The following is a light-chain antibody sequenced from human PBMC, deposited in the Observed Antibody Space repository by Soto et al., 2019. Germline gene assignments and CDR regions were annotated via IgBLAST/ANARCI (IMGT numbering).Light chain of an antibody. Sequence: EFVLTQSPGTLSLSPGERATLSSRASQSGTSRYLVWYQQKPGQAPRLLIYGASSRATGIADRFSGSGSGTDFTLTISRLEPDDFAVYYCQHYVNSVYTFGQGTKLEIK. CDR2: GAS. CDR1: QSGTSRY. V-gene: IGKV3-20*01. CDR3: QHYVNSVYT. J-gene: IGKJ2*01.